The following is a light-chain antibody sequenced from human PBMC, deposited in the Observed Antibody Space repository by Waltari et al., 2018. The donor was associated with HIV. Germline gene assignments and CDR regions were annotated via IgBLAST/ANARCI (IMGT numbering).Light chain of an antibody. Sequence: EVVMTQSPAALSVFPGERATLSCRASQTVSRDLAWYQQKAGQAPRLLIYGATTRATDIPARFSGSGSGTEFTLTISSLQSEDFAVYYCQQYETSVGFTFGPGTKVDVK. CDR3: QQYETSVGFT. V-gene: IGKV3-15*01. CDR1: QTVSRD. J-gene: IGKJ3*01. CDR2: GAT.